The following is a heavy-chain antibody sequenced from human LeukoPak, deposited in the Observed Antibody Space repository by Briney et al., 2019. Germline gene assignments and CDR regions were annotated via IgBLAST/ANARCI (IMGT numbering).Heavy chain of an antibody. Sequence: GESLKISCKGSGYSFTSYWIGWVRQMPGKGLEWLGFIYPGDSDTRYSPSFQGQVTISADKSISTAYLQWSSLKASDTAMYYCARQSTMVRGGYDYWGQGTLVTVSS. J-gene: IGHJ4*02. D-gene: IGHD3-10*01. CDR2: IYPGDSDT. V-gene: IGHV5-51*01. CDR3: ARQSTMVRGGYDY. CDR1: GYSFTSYW.